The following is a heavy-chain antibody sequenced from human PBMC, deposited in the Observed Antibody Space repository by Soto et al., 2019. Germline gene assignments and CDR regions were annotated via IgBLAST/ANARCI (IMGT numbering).Heavy chain of an antibody. Sequence: GESLKISCKGSGFSFPSYWITWVRQMPGKGLEWIGRIDPSDSYTNYSPSFQGHVTISADKSISTAYLRWSSLKAPDTAMYFCARLYGSGSYYTSPNYYYGLDVWGQGTTVTVSS. D-gene: IGHD3-10*01. J-gene: IGHJ6*02. V-gene: IGHV5-10-1*01. CDR2: IDPSDSYT. CDR1: GFSFPSYW. CDR3: ARLYGSGSYYTSPNYYYGLDV.